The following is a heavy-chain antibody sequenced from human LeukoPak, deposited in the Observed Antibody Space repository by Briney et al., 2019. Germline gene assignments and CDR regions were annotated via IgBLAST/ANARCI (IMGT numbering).Heavy chain of an antibody. Sequence: SGPTLVKPTQTLTLTCTFFGFSLRTSGVGVGWIRQPPGKALEWLALIFWNDAKRYSPSLKSRLTITKDTSKNPVVLTMTNMDPVDTATYYCAHRTLDYDFWSGYYGEVGNWFGPWGQGTLVTVPS. J-gene: IGHJ5*02. D-gene: IGHD3-3*01. CDR1: GFSLRTSGVG. CDR3: AHRTLDYDFWSGYYGEVGNWFGP. V-gene: IGHV2-5*01. CDR2: IFWNDAK.